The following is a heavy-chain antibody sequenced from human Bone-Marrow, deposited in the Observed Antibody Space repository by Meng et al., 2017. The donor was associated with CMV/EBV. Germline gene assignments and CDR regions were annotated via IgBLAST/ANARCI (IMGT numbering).Heavy chain of an antibody. V-gene: IGHV3-30*04. J-gene: IGHJ3*02. CDR3: AKEGQTSGRAGAFNI. Sequence: GESLKISCVTSGFTFTTDVFHWVRQAPGKGLEWVAVISSDGGHAQYADSVKGRFTFSKDNAKNTVYLQLDSLRPEDTALYYCAKEGQTSGRAGAFNIWGQGTMVTGSS. CDR1: GFTFTTDV. CDR2: ISSDGGHA. D-gene: IGHD5-12*01.